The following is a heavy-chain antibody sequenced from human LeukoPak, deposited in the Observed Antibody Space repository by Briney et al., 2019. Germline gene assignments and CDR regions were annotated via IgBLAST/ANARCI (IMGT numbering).Heavy chain of an antibody. CDR3: ASDVWFGELFDY. CDR1: GFTFSSYE. V-gene: IGHV3-48*03. CDR2: ISSSGSTI. J-gene: IGHJ4*02. D-gene: IGHD3-10*01. Sequence: GGSLRLSCAASGFTFSSYEMNWVRQAPGRGLEWVSYISSSGSTIYCADSVKGRFTISRDNAKNSLYLQMNSLRAEDTAVYYCASDVWFGELFDYWGQGTLVTVSS.